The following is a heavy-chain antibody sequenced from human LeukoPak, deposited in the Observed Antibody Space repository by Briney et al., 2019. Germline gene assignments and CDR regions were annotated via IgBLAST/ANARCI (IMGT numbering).Heavy chain of an antibody. CDR2: IKQDGSAK. CDR1: GFTFSSYW. Sequence: GGSLRLSCAASGFTFSSYWMSWVRQAPGKGLEWVANIKQDGSAKYYVDSVKGRFTISRDNGKNSLYLQMNSLRAEDTAVYYCARDTGYCSSTSCYPLDVWGQGTTVTVSS. J-gene: IGHJ6*02. V-gene: IGHV3-7*01. CDR3: ARDTGYCSSTSCYPLDV. D-gene: IGHD2-2*01.